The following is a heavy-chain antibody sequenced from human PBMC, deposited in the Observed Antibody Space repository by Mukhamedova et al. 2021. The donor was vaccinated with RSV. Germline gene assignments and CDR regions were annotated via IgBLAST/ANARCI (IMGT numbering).Heavy chain of an antibody. CDR3: AREGIYYDFWSGYSIKYYGMDV. V-gene: IGHV1-46*01. D-gene: IGHD3-3*01. J-gene: IGHJ6*02. CDR2: NPSGGST. Sequence: NPSGGSTSYAQKFQGRVTMTRDTSTSTVYMELSSLRSEDTAVYYCAREGIYYDFWSGYSIKYYGMDVWGQGTTVPVSS.